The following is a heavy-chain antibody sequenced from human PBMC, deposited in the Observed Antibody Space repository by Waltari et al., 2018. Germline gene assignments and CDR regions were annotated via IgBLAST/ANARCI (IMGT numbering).Heavy chain of an antibody. Sequence: EVQLVESGGGLIQPGGSLRLSCAASGFTVDSNYMSWVRQAPGKGLEWVSVIYSGGTTYYADSVKGRFTISRDNSKNTRYLQMNSLRAEDTAVYYCARAPLVRGGDCYDYWGQGTLVTVSS. CDR2: IYSGGTT. V-gene: IGHV3-53*01. CDR3: ARAPLVRGGDCYDY. CDR1: GFTVDSNY. J-gene: IGHJ4*02. D-gene: IGHD2-21*02.